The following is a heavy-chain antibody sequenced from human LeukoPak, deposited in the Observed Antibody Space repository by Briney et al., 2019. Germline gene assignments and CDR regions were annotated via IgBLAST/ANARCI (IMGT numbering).Heavy chain of an antibody. D-gene: IGHD5-18*01. V-gene: IGHV1-18*01. CDR1: GYTFTSYG. CDR2: ISAYNGNT. CDR3: ARTEDTAMASRYYYYYMDV. Sequence: GAPVKVSCKASGYTFTSYGISWVRQAPGQGLEWMGWISAYNGNTNYAQKLQGRVTMTTDTSTSTAYMELRSLRSDDTAVYYCARTEDTAMASRYYYYYMDVWGKGTTVTVSS. J-gene: IGHJ6*03.